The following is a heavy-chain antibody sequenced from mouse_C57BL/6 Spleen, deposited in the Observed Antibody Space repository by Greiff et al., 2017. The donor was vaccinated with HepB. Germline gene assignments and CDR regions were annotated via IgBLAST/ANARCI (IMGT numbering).Heavy chain of an antibody. J-gene: IGHJ3*01. D-gene: IGHD1-1*01. CDR2: IYPNSGGT. Sequence: QVQLQQPGAELVKPGASVKLSCKASGYTFTSYWMHWVKQRPGRGLEWIGRIYPNSGGTKYNEKFKSKATLTVDKPSSTAYKQLSSLTSEESAVYYCARDSYYGSSGAYWGQGTLVTFSA. CDR1: GYTFTSYW. V-gene: IGHV1-72*01. CDR3: ARDSYYGSSGAY.